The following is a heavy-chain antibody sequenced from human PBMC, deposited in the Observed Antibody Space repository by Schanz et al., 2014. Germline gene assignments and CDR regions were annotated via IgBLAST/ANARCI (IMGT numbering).Heavy chain of an antibody. CDR3: AKGLGTRSNNFDY. J-gene: IGHJ4*02. V-gene: IGHV3-48*04. Sequence: EVQLVESGGGLVQPGGSLRLSCAASEFTFSRQSMNWVRQAPGKGPEWLSYISSTSSTIYYADSVRGRFTISRDNSKNTLYLQINSLRTEDTAVFYCAKGLGTRSNNFDYWGQGTLVTVSS. CDR1: EFTFSRQS. D-gene: IGHD6-13*01. CDR2: ISSTSSTI.